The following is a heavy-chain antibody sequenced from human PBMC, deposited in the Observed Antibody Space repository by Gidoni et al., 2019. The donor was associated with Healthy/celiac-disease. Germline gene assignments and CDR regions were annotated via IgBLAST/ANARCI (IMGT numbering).Heavy chain of an antibody. V-gene: IGHV3-43*02. Sequence: EVQLVESGGGVVQPGGSLRLSCAASGFPFDDYAMHWVRQAPGKGLEWVSLISGDGGSTYDADSVKGRFTISRDNSKNSLYLQMNSLRTEDTALYYCAKVLSLPQLAHAFDIWGQGTMVTVSS. J-gene: IGHJ3*02. CDR2: ISGDGGST. CDR1: GFPFDDYA. D-gene: IGHD2-2*01. CDR3: AKVLSLPQLAHAFDI.